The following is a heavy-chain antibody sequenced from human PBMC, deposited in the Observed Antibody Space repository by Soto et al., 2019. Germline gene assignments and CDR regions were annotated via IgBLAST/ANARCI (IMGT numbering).Heavy chain of an antibody. CDR3: ATGVVWIGYFTVDS. CDR2: FIPAYRTL. D-gene: IGHD3-3*01. CDR1: GGSFGNSA. V-gene: IGHV1-69*13. J-gene: IGHJ4*02. Sequence: SVKVSCKASGGSFGNSAINWVRQTPGQGLEWLGGFIPAYRTLNYAQKFQGRVTITADESTGTAYMTLSSLASDDTAVYYCATGVVWIGYFTVDSWGQGTRVTVSS.